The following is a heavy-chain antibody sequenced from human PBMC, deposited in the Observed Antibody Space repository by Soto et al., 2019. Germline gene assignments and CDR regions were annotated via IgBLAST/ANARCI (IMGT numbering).Heavy chain of an antibody. D-gene: IGHD4-17*01. CDR2: ITSAGTT. CDR3: ATRDIYTVAMEN. J-gene: IGHJ4*02. V-gene: IGHV3-23*01. Sequence: EVQVLESGGGLVQPGGSLRLSCAASESAFRSYGMSWVRQAPGKGLEWVSCITSAGTTYYADSVKGRFTISRDKSKNTLFLQMNSLRGEDTAIYYCATRDIYTVAMENWGQGTLVAVSS. CDR1: ESAFRSYG.